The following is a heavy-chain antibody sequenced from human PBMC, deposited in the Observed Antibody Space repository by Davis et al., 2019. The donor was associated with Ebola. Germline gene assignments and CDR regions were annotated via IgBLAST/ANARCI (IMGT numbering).Heavy chain of an antibody. CDR3: ARQDNYDFWSGYYQL. CDR1: GGSISSYY. J-gene: IGHJ4*02. D-gene: IGHD3-3*01. CDR2: INHSGST. V-gene: IGHV4-59*08. Sequence: MPSETLSLTCTVSGGSISSYYWSWIRQPPGKGLEWIGEINHSGSTNFNPSLKSRVTISVDTSKNQFSLKLSSVTAADTAVYYCARQDNYDFWSGYYQLWGQGTLVTVSS.